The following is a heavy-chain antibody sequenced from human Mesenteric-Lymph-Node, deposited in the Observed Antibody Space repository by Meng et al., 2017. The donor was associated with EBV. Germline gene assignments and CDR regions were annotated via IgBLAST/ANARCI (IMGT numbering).Heavy chain of an antibody. Sequence: QVQVQEAGPGLVKTSGTLSLTCAVSGGSISSYNWWSWVRQPPGKGLEWIGEIYHSGSTNSNPSLRSRVTISVDKSKNQFSLKLTSVTAADTALYYCAKVESSGRFSWFDPWGQGTLVTVSS. J-gene: IGHJ5*02. CDR3: AKVESSGRFSWFDP. CDR1: GGSISSYNW. CDR2: IYHSGST. V-gene: IGHV4-4*02. D-gene: IGHD3-10*01.